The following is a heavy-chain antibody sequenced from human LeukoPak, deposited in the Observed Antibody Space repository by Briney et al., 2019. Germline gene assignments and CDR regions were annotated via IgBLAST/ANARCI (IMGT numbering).Heavy chain of an antibody. CDR1: GFTVSSNY. V-gene: IGHV3-53*01. D-gene: IGHD6-13*01. J-gene: IGHJ6*04. CDR2: IYSGGST. Sequence: GGSLRLSCAASGFTVSSNYMSWVRQAPGKRLEWVSVIYSGGSTYYADSVKGRFTISRDNSKNTLYLQMNSLRAEDTAVYYCARDGLAAAGDYYYYYGMDVWGKGTTVTVSS. CDR3: ARDGLAAAGDYYYYYGMDV.